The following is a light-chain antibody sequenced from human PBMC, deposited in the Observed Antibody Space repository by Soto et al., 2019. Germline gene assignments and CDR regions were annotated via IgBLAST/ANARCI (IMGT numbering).Light chain of an antibody. J-gene: IGKJ3*01. Sequence: IQLTQSPSSLSASVGDRVTVTCRASQGISSFLAWYQQKPGKAPKLLIYGASTLQSGVPSRFSGSGSGTDFILTIGSQPPEDFATYYCQQLNSFPIPFGPGTKVDIK. CDR1: QGISSF. CDR2: GAS. V-gene: IGKV1-9*01. CDR3: QQLNSFPIP.